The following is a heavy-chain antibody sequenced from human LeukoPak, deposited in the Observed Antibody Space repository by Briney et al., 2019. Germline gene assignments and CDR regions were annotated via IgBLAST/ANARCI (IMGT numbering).Heavy chain of an antibody. CDR2: IIPIFGTA. CDR3: ARVPADDYYYYYGMDV. D-gene: IGHD2-2*01. J-gene: IGHJ6*02. Sequence: SVKVSCKASGGTFSSYAISWVRQAPGQGLEWMGGIIPIFGTANYAQKFQGRVTITADESTSTAYMELSSLRSEDTAVYYCARVPADDYYYYYGMDVWGQGTTDTVSS. V-gene: IGHV1-69*13. CDR1: GGTFSSYA.